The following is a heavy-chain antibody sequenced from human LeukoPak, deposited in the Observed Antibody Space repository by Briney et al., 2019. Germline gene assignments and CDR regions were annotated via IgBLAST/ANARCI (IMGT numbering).Heavy chain of an antibody. CDR3: AKVPGTTVVTQDY. CDR2: IIPILGIA. Sequence: ASVKVSCKASGGTFSSYAISWVRQAPGQGLEWMGRIIPILGIANYAQKFQGRVTITADKSTSTAYMELSSLRAEDTAVYYCAKVPGTTVVTQDYWGQGTLVTVSS. D-gene: IGHD4-23*01. V-gene: IGHV1-69*04. CDR1: GGTFSSYA. J-gene: IGHJ4*02.